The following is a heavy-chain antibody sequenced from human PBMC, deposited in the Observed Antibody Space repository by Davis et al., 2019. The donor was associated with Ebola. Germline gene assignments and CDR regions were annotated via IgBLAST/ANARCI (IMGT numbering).Heavy chain of an antibody. V-gene: IGHV4-34*01. J-gene: IGHJ4*02. D-gene: IGHD6-13*01. Sequence: PSETLSLTCAVYGGSFSGYYWSWIRQPPGKGLDWIREINHSGSTNYNPSLKSRVTISVDTSKNQFSLKLSSVTAADTAVYYCARGRGIAAPRFDYWGQGTLVTVSS. CDR3: ARGRGIAAPRFDY. CDR2: INHSGST. CDR1: GGSFSGYY.